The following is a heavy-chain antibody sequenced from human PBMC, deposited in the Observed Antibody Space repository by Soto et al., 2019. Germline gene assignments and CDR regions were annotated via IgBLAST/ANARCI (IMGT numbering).Heavy chain of an antibody. J-gene: IGHJ6*02. CDR2: ISYDGSNK. V-gene: IGHV3-30*18. CDR1: GFTFSSYG. Sequence: QVQLVESGGGVVQPGRSLRLSCAASGFTFSSYGMHWVRQAPGKGLEWVAVISYDGSNKYYADFVKGRFTISRDNSKNTLYLQMNSLRAEDTAVYYCAKDLAAAGGTPGDYYYGMDVWGQGTTVTVSS. CDR3: AKDLAAAGGTPGDYYYGMDV. D-gene: IGHD6-13*01.